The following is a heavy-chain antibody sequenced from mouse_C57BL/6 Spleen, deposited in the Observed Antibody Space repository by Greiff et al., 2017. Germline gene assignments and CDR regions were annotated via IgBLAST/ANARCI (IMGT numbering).Heavy chain of an antibody. CDR2: IYPGDGDT. Sequence: VQLVESGAELVKPGASVKISCKASGYAFSSYWMNWVKQRPGKGLEWIGQIYPGDGDTNYNGKFKGKATLTADKSSSTAYMQLSSLTSEDSAVYFCARWGGNYSMDYWGQGTSVTVSS. D-gene: IGHD2-1*01. CDR1: GYAFSSYW. CDR3: ARWGGNYSMDY. J-gene: IGHJ4*01. V-gene: IGHV1-80*01.